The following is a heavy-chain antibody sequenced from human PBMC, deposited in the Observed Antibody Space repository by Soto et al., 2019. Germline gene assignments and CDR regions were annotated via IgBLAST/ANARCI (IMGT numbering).Heavy chain of an antibody. D-gene: IGHD1-1*01. CDR1: GLTFRDAW. CDR3: AWQGTTSFYFHS. CDR2: IKSNAAKAPP. Sequence: GSLRLSCAVSGLTFRDAWMNWVRQAPGKGLEWVGNIKSNAAKAPPEYAESVKGRFIISRDDPKNTVYLQMSGLKTEDTAVYYCAWQGTTSFYFHSWGQGTLVTVSS. J-gene: IGHJ4*02. V-gene: IGHV3-15*05.